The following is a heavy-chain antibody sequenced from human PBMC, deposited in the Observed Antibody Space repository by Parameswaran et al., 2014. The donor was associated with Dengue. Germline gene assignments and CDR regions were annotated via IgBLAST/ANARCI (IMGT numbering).Heavy chain of an antibody. Sequence: RWIRQPPGKGLEWIGYIYYSGSTYYNPSLKSRVTISVDTSKNQFSLKLSSVTAADTAVYYCARGSLRFLEWSSSYFDYWGQGTLVTVSS. CDR2: IYYSGST. V-gene: IGHV4-30-4*01. D-gene: IGHD3-3*01. CDR3: ARGSLRFLEWSSSYFDY. J-gene: IGHJ4*02.